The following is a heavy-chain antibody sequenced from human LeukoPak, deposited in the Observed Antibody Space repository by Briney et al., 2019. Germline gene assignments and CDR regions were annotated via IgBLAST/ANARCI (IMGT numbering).Heavy chain of an antibody. J-gene: IGHJ6*02. CDR2: INHSGST. V-gene: IGHV4-34*01. D-gene: IGHD5-18*01. CDR1: GGSFSGYY. Sequence: SETLSLTCAVYGGSFSGYYWSWIRQPPGKGLEWIGEINHSGSTNYNPSLKSRVTISVDTSKNQFSLKLSSVTAADTAVYYCARGNGYSYGLYYYGMDVWGQGTTVTVSS. CDR3: ARGNGYSYGLYYYGMDV.